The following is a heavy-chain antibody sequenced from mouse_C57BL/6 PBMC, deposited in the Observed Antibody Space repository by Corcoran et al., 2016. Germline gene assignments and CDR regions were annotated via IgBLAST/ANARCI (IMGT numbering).Heavy chain of an antibody. CDR3: ASYGSSYVWFAY. CDR2: INPNNGGT. V-gene: IGHV1-26*01. Sequence: EVQLQQSGPELVKPGASVKISCKASGYTFTDYYMNWVKQSHGKSLEWIGDINPNNGGTSYNQKFKGKATLTVDKSSSTAYMELRSQTSEDSAVYYCASYGSSYVWFAYWGQGTLVTVST. CDR1: GYTFTDYY. J-gene: IGHJ3*01. D-gene: IGHD1-1*01.